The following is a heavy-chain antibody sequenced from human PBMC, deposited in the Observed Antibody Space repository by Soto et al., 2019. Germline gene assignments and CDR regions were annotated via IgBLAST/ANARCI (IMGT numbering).Heavy chain of an antibody. CDR1: GGTFSSYA. V-gene: IGHV1-69*13. CDR2: IIPIFGTA. CDR3: ARSVPYCGGDCYYYYGMDV. D-gene: IGHD2-21*02. J-gene: IGHJ6*02. Sequence: ASVKVSCKASGGTFSSYAISWVRQAPGQGLEWMGGIIPIFGTANYAQKFQGRVTITADESTSTAYMELSSLRSEDTAVYYCARSVPYCGGDCYYYYGMDVWGQGTTVTVSS.